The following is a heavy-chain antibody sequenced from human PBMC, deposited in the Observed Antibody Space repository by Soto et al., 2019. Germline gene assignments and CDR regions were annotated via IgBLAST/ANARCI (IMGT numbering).Heavy chain of an antibody. CDR3: ARQHCSGGSCYSGLPDY. D-gene: IGHD2-15*01. CDR2: INAGNGNT. J-gene: IGHJ4*02. CDR1: GYTFTSYA. V-gene: IGHV1-3*01. Sequence: ASVKVSCKASGYTFTSYAMHWVRQAPGQRLEWMGWINAGNGNTKYSQKFQGRVTITRDTSASTAYMELSSLRSEDTAVYYCARQHCSGGSCYSGLPDYWGQGTLVTVSS.